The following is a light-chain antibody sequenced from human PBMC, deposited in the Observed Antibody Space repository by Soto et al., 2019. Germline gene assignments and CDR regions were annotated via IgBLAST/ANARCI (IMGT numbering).Light chain of an antibody. V-gene: IGKV2-28*01. J-gene: IGKJ1*01. CDR1: QSLLHNNGYNY. CDR2: LGS. CDR3: MQTLQTWT. Sequence: DIVMTQSPLSLPVTPGEPASISCRSSQSLLHNNGYNYLDWYLQKPGQSPQLLIYLGSNRASGVPDRFSGSGSGTDFTLNISRVEAEDVGVYYCMQTLQTWTFGQGTKVDIK.